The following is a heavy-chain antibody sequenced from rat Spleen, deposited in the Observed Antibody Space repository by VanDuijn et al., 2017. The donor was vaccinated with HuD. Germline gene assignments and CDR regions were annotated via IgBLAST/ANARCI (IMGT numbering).Heavy chain of an antibody. Sequence: EVQLVESGGGLVQPGRSLKLSCAASGFTFSDYGMNWIRQAPGKGLEWVAYISSHSGTIYYADTVKDRFTISRDNAKSTLYLQMDRLRSEDTATYYCAGGYTDYWGQGVMVTVSS. CDR1: GFTFSDYG. CDR2: ISSHSGTI. J-gene: IGHJ2*01. V-gene: IGHV5-29*01. CDR3: AGGYTDY. D-gene: IGHD1-11*01.